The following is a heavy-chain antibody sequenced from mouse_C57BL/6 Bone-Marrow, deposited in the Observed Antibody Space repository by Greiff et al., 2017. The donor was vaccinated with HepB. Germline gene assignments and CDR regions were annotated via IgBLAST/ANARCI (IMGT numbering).Heavy chain of an antibody. CDR3: ARKIYDGSLAY. V-gene: IGHV1-49*01. J-gene: IGHJ3*01. Sequence: LQQSGAELVRPGSSVKLSCKASYFAFMASAMHWVKQSPGHGLEWIGSFTMYSDATEYSENFKGKATLTANTSSGTAYMELSSLTSEDSAVYYCARKIYDGSLAYWGQGTLVTVSA. CDR2: FTMYSDAT. CDR1: YFAFMASA. D-gene: IGHD2-3*01.